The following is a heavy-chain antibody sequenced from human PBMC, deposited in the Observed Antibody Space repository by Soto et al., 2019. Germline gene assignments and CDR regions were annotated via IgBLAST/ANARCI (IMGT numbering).Heavy chain of an antibody. D-gene: IGHD2-2*01. Sequence: GGSLRLSCAASGFTFSSYAMSWVRQAPGKGLEWVSAISGSGGSTYYADSVKGRFTISRDNSKNTLYLQMNSLRAEDTAVYYCAKEDIVVVPAAMDGHDAFDIWGQGTMVTVSS. CDR3: AKEDIVVVPAAMDGHDAFDI. J-gene: IGHJ3*02. V-gene: IGHV3-23*01. CDR2: ISGSGGST. CDR1: GFTFSSYA.